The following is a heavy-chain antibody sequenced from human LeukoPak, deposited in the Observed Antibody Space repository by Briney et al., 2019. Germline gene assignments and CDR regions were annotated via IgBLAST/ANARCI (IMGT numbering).Heavy chain of an antibody. J-gene: IGHJ6*02. D-gene: IGHD2-15*01. CDR3: AKDLWSTPLNYYYYGMDV. CDR1: GFTFSDYY. Sequence: PGGSLRLSCAASGFTFSDYYMSWVRQAPGKGLEWVSAISGSGGSTYYADSVKGRFTISRGNSKNTLYLQMNSLRAEDTAVYYCAKDLWSTPLNYYYYGMDVWGQGTTVTVSS. CDR2: ISGSGGST. V-gene: IGHV3-23*01.